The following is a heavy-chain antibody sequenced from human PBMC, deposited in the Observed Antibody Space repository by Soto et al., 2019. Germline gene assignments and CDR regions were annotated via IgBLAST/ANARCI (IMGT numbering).Heavy chain of an antibody. CDR2: IYWDDDK. CDR1: GFSLSTTGVG. CDR3: VQSRCGGDCFLTYTAHTDFYLDA. D-gene: IGHD2-21*01. V-gene: IGHV2-5*02. J-gene: IGHJ6*02. Sequence: SGPTLVNPTQTLTLTCTFSGFSLSTTGVGVGWIRQPPGKALEWLALIYWDDDKRYNPSLKSRLTITKDTSKNQVVLTMTNMDPVDTATYYCVQSRCGGDCFLTYTAHTDFYLDALGEGTTVSV.